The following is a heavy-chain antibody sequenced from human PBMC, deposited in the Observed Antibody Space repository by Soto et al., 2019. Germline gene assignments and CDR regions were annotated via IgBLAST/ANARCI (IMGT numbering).Heavy chain of an antibody. CDR2: IYYSGST. CDR3: ARGLDYDRRHAFDI. J-gene: IGHJ3*02. CDR1: GGSISSGDYY. V-gene: IGHV4-30-4*01. D-gene: IGHD4-17*01. Sequence: SETLSLTCTVSGGSISSGDYYWSWIRQPPGKGLEWIGYIYYSGSTYYKPSLKSRVTISVDTSKNQFSLKLSSVTAADTAVYYCARGLDYDRRHAFDIWGQGTMVTVSS.